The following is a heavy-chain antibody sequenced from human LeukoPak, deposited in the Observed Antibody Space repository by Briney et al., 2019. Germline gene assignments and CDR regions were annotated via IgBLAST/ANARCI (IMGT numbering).Heavy chain of an antibody. J-gene: IGHJ4*02. D-gene: IGHD1-26*01. CDR1: GFTFSSYG. CDR2: ISYDGSNK. CDR3: AKDRTFIVGATALDY. V-gene: IGHV3-30*18. Sequence: GGSLRLSCAASGFTFSSYGMHWVRQAPGKGLEWVAVISYDGSNKYYADSVKGRFTISRDNSKNTLYLQMNSLRAEDTAVYYCAKDRTFIVGATALDYWGQGTLVTVSS.